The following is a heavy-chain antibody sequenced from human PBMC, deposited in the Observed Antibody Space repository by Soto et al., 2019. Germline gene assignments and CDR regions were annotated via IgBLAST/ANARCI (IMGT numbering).Heavy chain of an antibody. V-gene: IGHV1-69*13. CDR2: IIPVFGRP. CDR3: AREGGGYNL. D-gene: IGHD5-12*01. Sequence: SVKVSCKASGGSFSSFGISWVRQAPGQGLEWMGGIIPVFGRPNYAQRFRGRLTITADESTNTVYLELIDLRSEDTAVYYCAREGGGYNLWGQGTQVTVCS. CDR1: GGSFSSFG. J-gene: IGHJ1*01.